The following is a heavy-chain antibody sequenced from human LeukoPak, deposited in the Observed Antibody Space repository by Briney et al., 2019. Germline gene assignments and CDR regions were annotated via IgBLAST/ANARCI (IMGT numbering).Heavy chain of an antibody. CDR2: INHSGST. J-gene: IGHJ6*03. V-gene: IGHV4-34*01. Sequence: SETLSLTCAVYGGSFSGYYWSWIRQPPGKGLEWIGEINHSGSTNYNPSLKSRVTISVDTSKNQFSLKLSSVAAADTAVYYCARHGYSDNYYYYYMDVWGKGTTVTISS. D-gene: IGHD5-12*01. CDR1: GGSFSGYY. CDR3: ARHGYSDNYYYYYMDV.